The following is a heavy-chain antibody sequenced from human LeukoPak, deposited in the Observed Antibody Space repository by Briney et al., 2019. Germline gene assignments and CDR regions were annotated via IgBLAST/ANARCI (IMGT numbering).Heavy chain of an antibody. CDR1: GFTVSGSSNY. CDR3: ARVITDFAFDI. Sequence: GGSLRLSCAASGFTVSGSSNYLSWVRQATGKGPEWVSIIYNGGGAYYADSVKGRFTISRDNSKNMVYFQMNSLRVEDTAMYYCARVITDFAFDIWGQGTMVTVSS. J-gene: IGHJ3*02. CDR2: IYNGGGA. V-gene: IGHV3-53*01. D-gene: IGHD3-16*01.